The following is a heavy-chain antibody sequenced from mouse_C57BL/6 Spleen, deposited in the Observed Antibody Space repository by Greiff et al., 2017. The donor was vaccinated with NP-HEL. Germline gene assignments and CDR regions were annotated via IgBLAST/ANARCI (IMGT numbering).Heavy chain of an antibody. Sequence: VKLQQSGPELVKPGASVKISCKASGYAFSSSWMNWVKQRPGKGLEWIGRIYPGDGDPNYNGKFKGKATLTADKSSSTAYMQLSSLTSEDSAVYFCALITTVASPFAYWGKGTLVTVSA. CDR2: IYPGDGDP. CDR1: GYAFSSSW. V-gene: IGHV1-82*01. CDR3: ALITTVASPFAY. J-gene: IGHJ3*01. D-gene: IGHD1-1*01.